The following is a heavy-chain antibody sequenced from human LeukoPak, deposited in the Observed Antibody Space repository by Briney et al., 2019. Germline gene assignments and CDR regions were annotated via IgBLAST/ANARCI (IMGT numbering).Heavy chain of an antibody. CDR3: ARARKLADDAFDV. J-gene: IGHJ3*01. CDR1: GYTFTSYG. CDR2: INSYSGGT. V-gene: IGHV1-2*02. Sequence: ASVKVSCKASGYTFTSYGISWVRQAPGQGLQWMGWINSYSGGTSYGQSFRGRVTMTRDTSISTVYMEISGLTSDDTAVYFCARARKLADDAFDVWGQGSMVTVSS.